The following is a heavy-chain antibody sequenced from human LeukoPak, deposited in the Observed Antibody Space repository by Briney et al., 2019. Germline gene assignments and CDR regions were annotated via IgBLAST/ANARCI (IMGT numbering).Heavy chain of an antibody. D-gene: IGHD3-10*01. CDR1: GFTFSSYW. CDR3: ARANDYGSGRAAFDI. J-gene: IGHJ3*02. V-gene: IGHV3-74*01. Sequence: PGGSLRLSCAASGFTFSSYWMHWVRQAPGKGLVWVSRINSDGSSTSYADSVKGRFTISRDNAKNTLYLQMNSLRAEDTAVYYCARANDYGSGRAAFDIWGQGTMVTVSS. CDR2: INSDGSST.